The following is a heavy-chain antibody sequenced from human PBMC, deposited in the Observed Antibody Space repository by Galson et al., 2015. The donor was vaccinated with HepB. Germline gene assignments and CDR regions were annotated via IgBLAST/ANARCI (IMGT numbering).Heavy chain of an antibody. CDR1: GFTVSSNY. D-gene: IGHD2-15*01. CDR2: IYIGGST. CDR3: VRDYCSGGSCYSGSSPFDY. J-gene: IGHJ4*02. Sequence: SLRLSCAASGFTVSSNYMGWVRQAPGKGLEFVSIIYIGGSTDYAESVRGRFTIARDISKNTLYLQMNSLRAEDTAIYYCVRDYCSGGSCYSGSSPFDYWGQGTLVTVSS. V-gene: IGHV3-53*01.